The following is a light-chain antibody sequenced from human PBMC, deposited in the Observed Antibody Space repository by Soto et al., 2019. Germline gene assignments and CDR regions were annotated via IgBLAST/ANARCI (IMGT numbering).Light chain of an antibody. V-gene: IGKV3-15*01. J-gene: IGKJ1*01. CDR3: QEYNSWPS. CDR2: GAS. Sequence: EIVMTQSPTTLSVSPGERATLSCRASQSVSNNLAWYQQKPGQAPRLLIHGASTRATGIPARFSGSGSGTEFTLTISSLQSEDFAVYYCQEYNSWPSFGQGTKV. CDR1: QSVSNN.